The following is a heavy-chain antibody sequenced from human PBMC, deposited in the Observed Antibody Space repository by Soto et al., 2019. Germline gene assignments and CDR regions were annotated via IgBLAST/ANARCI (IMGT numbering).Heavy chain of an antibody. D-gene: IGHD1-7*01. Sequence: GGSLRLSCAASGFTVSSNYMSWVRQAPGKGLEWVSVIYSGGSTYYADSVKGRFTISRDNSKNTLYLQMNSLRAEDTAVYYCARLNWNSPKYYYYYMDVWGKGTTVTVS. CDR3: ARLNWNSPKYYYYYMDV. J-gene: IGHJ6*03. V-gene: IGHV3-66*01. CDR2: IYSGGST. CDR1: GFTVSSNY.